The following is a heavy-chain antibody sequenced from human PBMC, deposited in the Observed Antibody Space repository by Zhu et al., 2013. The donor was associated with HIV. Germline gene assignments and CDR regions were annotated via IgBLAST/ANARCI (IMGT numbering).Heavy chain of an antibody. D-gene: IGHD2-2*01. Sequence: QVQLQESGPGLVKPSGTLSLTCAVSGGSISSSNWWSWVRQPPGKGLEWIGEIYHSGSTNYNPSLKSRVTISVDKSKNQFSLKLSSVTAADTAVYYCARSSGGYCSSTSCRGYGMDVWGQGTTVTVSS. V-gene: IGHV4-4*02. J-gene: IGHJ6*02. CDR3: ARSSGGYCSSTSCRGYGMDV. CDR2: IYHSGST. CDR1: GGSISSSNW.